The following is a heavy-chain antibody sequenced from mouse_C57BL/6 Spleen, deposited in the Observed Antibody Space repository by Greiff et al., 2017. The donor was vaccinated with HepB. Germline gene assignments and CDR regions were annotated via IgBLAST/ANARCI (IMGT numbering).Heavy chain of an antibody. CDR3: ARDYGNYEFDY. Sequence: EVKLVESGPGLVKPSQSLSLPCSVPGYSITSGYYWTWFRQFPGNKLEWMGYISYDGSNNYNPSPKNRISTTRDTSKNQFFLKLNSVTTEDTATYYCARDYGNYEFDYWGQGTTLTVSS. D-gene: IGHD2-1*01. V-gene: IGHV3-6*01. J-gene: IGHJ2*01. CDR1: GYSITSGYY. CDR2: ISYDGSN.